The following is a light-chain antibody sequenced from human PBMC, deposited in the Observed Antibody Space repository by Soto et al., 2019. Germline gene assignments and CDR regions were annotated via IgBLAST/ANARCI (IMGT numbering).Light chain of an antibody. CDR3: QSYDSSLSGSYV. Sequence: QPVLTQSPSASASLGASVKLTCTLSSGHSSYAIAWHQQQPEKGPRYLMKLNSDGTHSKGDGIPDRFSGSSSGAERYLTISRLQSEDEADYYCQSYDSSLSGSYVFGTGTKLTVL. J-gene: IGLJ1*01. CDR2: LNSDGTH. CDR1: SGHSSYA. V-gene: IGLV4-69*01.